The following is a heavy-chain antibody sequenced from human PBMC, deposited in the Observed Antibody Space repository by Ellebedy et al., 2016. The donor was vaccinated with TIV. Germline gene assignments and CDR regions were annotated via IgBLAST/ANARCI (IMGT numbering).Heavy chain of an antibody. J-gene: IGHJ4*02. Sequence: ASVKVSXXASGYTFTNYYMHWVRQAPGQGLEWMAWINPNSGGTNYAQKFQGRVTMTRDTSIRTVYMELSRLRSDDTAVYYCARSLPYSSSWYRFDYWGQGTLVSVSS. D-gene: IGHD6-13*01. V-gene: IGHV1-2*02. CDR2: INPNSGGT. CDR1: GYTFTNYY. CDR3: ARSLPYSSSWYRFDY.